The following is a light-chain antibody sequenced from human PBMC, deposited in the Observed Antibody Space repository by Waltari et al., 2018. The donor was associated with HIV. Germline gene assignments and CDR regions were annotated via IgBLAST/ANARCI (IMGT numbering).Light chain of an antibody. J-gene: IGKJ1*01. V-gene: IGKV3-20*01. CDR3: QQYGGSPRT. CDR2: GIS. Sequence: EIVFPQSPRTLSFSPGARSTRSCRASRSVSSNYLARYPHKPGQAPRLLIYGISSRATGIPDRFSGSGSGTDFTLTISGLEPEDFALYYCQQYGGSPRTFGQGTRVEIK. CDR1: RSVSSNY.